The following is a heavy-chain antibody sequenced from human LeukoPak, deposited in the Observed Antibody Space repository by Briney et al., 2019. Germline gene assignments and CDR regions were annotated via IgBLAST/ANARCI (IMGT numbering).Heavy chain of an antibody. D-gene: IGHD2-15*01. J-gene: IGHJ4*02. Sequence: GGSLRLSCAASGFTFNNCAMSWVRQAPGKGLEWVSTISGNGGRTYYADSVKGRFTISRDNSKNTLYLQMNSLRAEDTAVYYCAKDSPLYCGGGTCGGAFDYWGQGTLVTVSS. CDR1: GFTFNNCA. V-gene: IGHV3-23*01. CDR3: AKDSPLYCGGGTCGGAFDY. CDR2: ISGNGGRT.